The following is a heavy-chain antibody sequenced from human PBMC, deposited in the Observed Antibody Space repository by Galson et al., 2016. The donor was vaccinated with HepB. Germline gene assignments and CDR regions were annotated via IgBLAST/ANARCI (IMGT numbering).Heavy chain of an antibody. J-gene: IGHJ5*02. D-gene: IGHD1-26*01. CDR2: IYYSGST. CDR1: GGYISSFY. Sequence: SETLSLTCSVSGGYISSFYWSWIRQSPGRGLECIGYIYYSGSTKYNPSLKSRVTLSLDMSKNQFSLTLRSVTAADTAVYFYARKSSGSYPGWFDPWGQGTLVTVSS. CDR3: ARKSSGSYPGWFDP. V-gene: IGHV4-59*01.